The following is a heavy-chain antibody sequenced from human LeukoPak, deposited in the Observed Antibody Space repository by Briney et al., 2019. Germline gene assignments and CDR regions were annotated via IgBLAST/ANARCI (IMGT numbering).Heavy chain of an antibody. CDR1: GYTFTSYA. CDR3: ARDLDLIVPDY. CDR2: INAGNGNT. V-gene: IGHV1-3*01. Sequence: EASVKVSCKASGYTFTSYAMHWVRQAPGQRLEWMGWINAGNGNTKYSQKFQGRVTITRDTSASTAYMELSSLRSEDTAVYYCARDLDLIVPDYWGQGTLVTVSS. J-gene: IGHJ4*02. D-gene: IGHD2-8*01.